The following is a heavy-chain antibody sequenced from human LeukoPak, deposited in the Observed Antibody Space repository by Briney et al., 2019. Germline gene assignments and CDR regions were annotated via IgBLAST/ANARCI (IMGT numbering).Heavy chain of an antibody. CDR2: ISYDGSNR. V-gene: IGHV3-30-3*01. J-gene: IGHJ4*02. CDR3: ARDLSGNSYFDY. D-gene: IGHD4-23*01. CDR1: GFTFSSYP. Sequence: GGSLRLSCAASGFTFSSYPMHWVRQAPGKGLEWVAVISYDGSNRYYIDSVKGRFTISRDNSKTTMYLQMNSLRAEDTAVYYCARDLSGNSYFDYWGQGTLVTVSS.